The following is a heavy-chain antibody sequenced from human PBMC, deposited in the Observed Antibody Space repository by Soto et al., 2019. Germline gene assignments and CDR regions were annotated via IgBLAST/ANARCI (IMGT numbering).Heavy chain of an antibody. CDR3: ARRVLRSGLDS. CDR2: INPNTGGT. Sequence: QVRLVQSGAEVKKPGASVKVSCKASGYTFTDYYIHWVRQTPGQGLEWMGWINPNTGGTSFGQKFQGWVTMTRDTSISTVYMELNRLKFDDTAIYFCARRVLRSGLDSWGQGTLVTVSS. D-gene: IGHD6-19*01. V-gene: IGHV1-2*04. J-gene: IGHJ5*02. CDR1: GYTFTDYY.